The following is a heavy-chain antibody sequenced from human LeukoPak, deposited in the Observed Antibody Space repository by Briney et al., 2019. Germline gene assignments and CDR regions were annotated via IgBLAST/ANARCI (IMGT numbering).Heavy chain of an antibody. CDR3: ASSSHSSGYFDL. Sequence: VQPGGSLRLSCAASGFTFGSYDMHWVRQATGKGLEWVSAIGTAGDTYYPGSVKGRFTISRENAKNSLYLQMNSLRAGDTAVYYCASSSHSSGYFDLWGRGTLVTVSS. CDR1: GFTFGSYD. J-gene: IGHJ2*01. D-gene: IGHD6-19*01. V-gene: IGHV3-13*01. CDR2: IGTAGDT.